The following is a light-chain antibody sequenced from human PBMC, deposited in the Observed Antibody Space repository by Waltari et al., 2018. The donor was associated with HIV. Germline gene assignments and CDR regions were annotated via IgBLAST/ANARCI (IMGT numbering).Light chain of an antibody. CDR3: CSYADNYPVV. Sequence: QSALTQPRSVSGSPGQSVTISCTGTSSDVGGYNYVSWYQQHPGKAPKFMIYDVNKRPSGVPDRFSGSKSGNTASLTISGLQAEVEADYYCCSYADNYPVVFGGGTKLTVL. V-gene: IGLV2-11*01. CDR1: SSDVGGYNY. CDR2: DVN. J-gene: IGLJ2*01.